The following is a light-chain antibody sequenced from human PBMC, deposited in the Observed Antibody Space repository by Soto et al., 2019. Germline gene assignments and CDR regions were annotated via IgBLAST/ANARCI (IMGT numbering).Light chain of an antibody. CDR3: SSYTSSSTLIV. CDR2: EVS. Sequence: SALTQPASVSGSPGQSITISCTGTSSDVGGYNYVSWYQQHPGKAPKLMIYEVSNRPSGVSNRFSGSKSGNTASLTISGLQAEDEADYSCSSYTSSSTLIVFGTGTKLTVL. J-gene: IGLJ1*01. CDR1: SSDVGGYNY. V-gene: IGLV2-14*01.